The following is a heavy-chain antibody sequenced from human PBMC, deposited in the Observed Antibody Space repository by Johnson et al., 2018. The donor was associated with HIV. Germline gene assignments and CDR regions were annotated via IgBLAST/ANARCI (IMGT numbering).Heavy chain of an antibody. Sequence: VQLVESGGGVVQPGGSLRLSCAASGFTFSSYDMHWVRQVTRKGLEWVSAIGTAGDTYYPGSVKGRFTISRENAKDSLYLQMNSLRAGDTAVYYCARIAARGACDIWGQGTMVTVSS. J-gene: IGHJ3*02. D-gene: IGHD6-13*01. CDR1: GFTFSSYD. CDR2: IGTAGDT. CDR3: ARIAARGACDI. V-gene: IGHV3-13*01.